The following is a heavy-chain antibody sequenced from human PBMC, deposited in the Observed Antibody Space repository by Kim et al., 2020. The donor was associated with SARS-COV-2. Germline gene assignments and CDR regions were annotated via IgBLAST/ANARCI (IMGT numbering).Heavy chain of an antibody. V-gene: IGHV3-7*01. Sequence: GGSLRLSCADSGFTFSSYWMSWVRQAPGKGLEWVANIKQDGSEKYYVDSVKGRFTISRDNAKNSLYLQMNSLRAEDTAVYYCAREEGWELPPGYWGQGTLVTVSS. CDR1: GFTFSSYW. D-gene: IGHD1-26*01. CDR3: AREEGWELPPGY. CDR2: IKQDGSEK. J-gene: IGHJ4*02.